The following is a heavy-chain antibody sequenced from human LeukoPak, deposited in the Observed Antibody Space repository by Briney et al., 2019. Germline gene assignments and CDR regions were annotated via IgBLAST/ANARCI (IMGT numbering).Heavy chain of an antibody. V-gene: IGHV3-66*01. CDR3: ARVWFGSGSLYYYYYYMDV. CDR1: GFTFSSYS. J-gene: IGHJ6*03. D-gene: IGHD3-10*01. CDR2: IYSGGRP. Sequence: GGSLRLSCAASGFTFSSYSMSWVRQAPGKGLEWVSVIYSGGRPYYADSVKGRFTISRDNFKNTLYLQMNRLRAEDTAVYYCARVWFGSGSLYYYYYYMDVWGKGTSVTISS.